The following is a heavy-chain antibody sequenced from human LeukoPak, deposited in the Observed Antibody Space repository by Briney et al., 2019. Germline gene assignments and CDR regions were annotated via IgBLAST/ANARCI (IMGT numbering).Heavy chain of an antibody. J-gene: IGHJ4*02. CDR3: AREGIGV. CDR1: GYSITSGYY. V-gene: IGHV4-38-2*02. CDR2: IYHSGST. Sequence: SETLSLTCGVSGYSITSGYYWAWIRQPPGKGLEWIGNIYHSGSTYYSPSLKSRVTISVDMSKNQFSLKLSSVTAADTAVYYCAREGIGVWGQGTLVTVSS.